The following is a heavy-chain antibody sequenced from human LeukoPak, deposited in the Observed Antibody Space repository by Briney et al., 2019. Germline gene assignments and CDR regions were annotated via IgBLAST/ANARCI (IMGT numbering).Heavy chain of an antibody. CDR2: TYYSGST. CDR1: GGSISGSY. V-gene: IGHV4-59*01. D-gene: IGHD2-2*01. J-gene: IGHJ4*02. CDR3: ARSDGVIILPTAMAVGPFGY. Sequence: SETLSLTCTVSGGSISGSYWSWIRQPPGKGLEWIGYTYYSGSTDYNPSLKSRVTMAVDTSKNQFSLKLSSVTAADTAVYYCARSDGVIILPTAMAVGPFGYWGQGILVTVSS.